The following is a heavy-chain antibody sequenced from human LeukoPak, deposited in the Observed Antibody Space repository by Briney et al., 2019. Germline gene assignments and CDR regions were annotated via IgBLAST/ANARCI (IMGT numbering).Heavy chain of an antibody. D-gene: IGHD4-23*01. CDR2: LNPSTGAT. J-gene: IGHJ4*02. V-gene: IGHV1-2*02. Sequence: ASVKVSCKASGYSFTGYFIHWVRQAPGQGLEWMGRLNPSTGATNYAQTFQGRVTMTRDTSIDTAYMEVSALSSDDTAVYYCATTFGGSYPGIDYWGQGTLVTVSS. CDR1: GYSFTGYF. CDR3: ATTFGGSYPGIDY.